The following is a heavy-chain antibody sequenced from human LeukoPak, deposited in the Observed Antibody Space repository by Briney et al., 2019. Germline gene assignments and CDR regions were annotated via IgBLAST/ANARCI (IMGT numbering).Heavy chain of an antibody. CDR1: GYTFTIYY. CDR2: IHPNSGGT. Sequence: ASVKVSCKASGYTFTIYYIHWVRQAPGQGLEWMGWIHPNSGGTEYAQKFQGRVTMTRDTSISTAYMELSRLRSDDTAVYYCSRDHGYSGYEYDYWGQGTLVTVSS. CDR3: SRDHGYSGYEYDY. V-gene: IGHV1-2*02. D-gene: IGHD5-12*01. J-gene: IGHJ4*02.